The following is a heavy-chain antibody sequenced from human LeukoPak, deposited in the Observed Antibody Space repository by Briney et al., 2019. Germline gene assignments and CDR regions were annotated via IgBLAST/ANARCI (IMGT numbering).Heavy chain of an antibody. CDR3: ARDGNGMIARGFDP. D-gene: IGHD3-22*01. Sequence: SETLSLTCTVSGGSISSYYWSWIRQPPGKGLEWIGDIHYSGSINYNPSLKSRVTISVDTSKNQFSLKLSSVTAADTAVYYCARDGNGMIARGFDPWGQGTLVTVSS. V-gene: IGHV4-59*01. J-gene: IGHJ5*02. CDR2: IHYSGSI. CDR1: GGSISSYY.